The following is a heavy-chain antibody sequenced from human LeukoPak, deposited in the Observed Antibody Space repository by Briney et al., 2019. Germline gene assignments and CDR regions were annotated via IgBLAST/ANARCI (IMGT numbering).Heavy chain of an antibody. Sequence: GASVKVSCKASGYTFTSYAMHWVRQAPGQRLEWMKWINAGNGNTKYSQKFQGRVTITRDTSASTAYMELSSLRSEDTAVYYCARNLDSSSWYYWFDPWGQGTLVTVSS. CDR2: INAGNGNT. D-gene: IGHD6-13*01. CDR1: GYTFTSYA. J-gene: IGHJ5*02. CDR3: ARNLDSSSWYYWFDP. V-gene: IGHV1-3*01.